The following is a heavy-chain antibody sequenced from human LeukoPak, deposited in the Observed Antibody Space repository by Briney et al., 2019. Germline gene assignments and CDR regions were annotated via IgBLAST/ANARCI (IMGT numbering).Heavy chain of an antibody. J-gene: IGHJ5*02. V-gene: IGHV4-39*01. CDR1: GGSISSSSYY. CDR3: ARHCPSQQQLVVVPPYWFDP. Sequence: SETLSLTCTVSGGSISSSSYYWGWIRQPPGKGLEGIGSIYYSGSTYYNPSLKSRVTISVDTSKNQFSLKLSSVTAADTAVYYCARHCPSQQQLVVVPPYWFDPWGQGTLVAVSS. D-gene: IGHD6-13*01. CDR2: IYYSGST.